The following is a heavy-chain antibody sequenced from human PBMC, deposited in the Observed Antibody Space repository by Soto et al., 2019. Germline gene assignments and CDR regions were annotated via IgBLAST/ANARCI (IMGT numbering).Heavy chain of an antibody. CDR1: GFTFSSYS. CDR2: ISSSSSYI. D-gene: IGHD6-13*01. CDR3: ASSTAAADAFDI. V-gene: IGHV3-21*01. J-gene: IGHJ3*02. Sequence: GGSLRLSCAASGFTFSSYSMNWVRQAPGKGLEWVSSISSSSSYIYYADSVKGRFIISRDNAKNSLYLQMNSLRAEDTAVYYCASSTAAADAFDIWGQGTMVTVSS.